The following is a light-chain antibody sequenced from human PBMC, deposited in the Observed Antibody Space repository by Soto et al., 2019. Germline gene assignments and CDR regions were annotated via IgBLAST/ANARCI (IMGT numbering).Light chain of an antibody. CDR3: QTWGSGIVV. J-gene: IGLJ2*01. Sequence: QSVLTQSPSASASLGASVKLTCTLSSGHSNYAIAWHQQQSEKGPRYLMKLNSDGSHSKGDGIPDRFSGSSSGAERYLTISRLQSEDEADYYCQTWGSGIVVFGGGTKLTV. CDR2: LNSDGSH. CDR1: SGHSNYA. V-gene: IGLV4-69*01.